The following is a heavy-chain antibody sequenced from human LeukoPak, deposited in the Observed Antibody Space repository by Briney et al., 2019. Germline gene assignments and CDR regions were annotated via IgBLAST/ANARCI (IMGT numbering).Heavy chain of an antibody. J-gene: IGHJ3*02. D-gene: IGHD3-3*01. Sequence: SETLSLTCTVSGGSISSYYWSWIRQPPGKGLEWIGYIYYSGSTYYNPSLKSRVTISVDTSKNQFPLKLSSVTAADTAVYYCARVNDFWSGYFLFAFDIWGQGTMVTVSS. CDR2: IYYSGST. CDR1: GGSISSYY. CDR3: ARVNDFWSGYFLFAFDI. V-gene: IGHV4-59*12.